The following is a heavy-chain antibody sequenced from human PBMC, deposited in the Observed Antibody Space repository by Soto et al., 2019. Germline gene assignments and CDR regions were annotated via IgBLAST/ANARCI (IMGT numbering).Heavy chain of an antibody. D-gene: IGHD3-22*01. CDR1: GGSISSSNW. J-gene: IGHJ6*02. V-gene: IGHV4-4*02. Sequence: QVQLQESGPGLVKPSGTLSLTCAVSGGSISSSNWWSWVRQPPGKGLEWIGEIYHSGSTNYNPSLTSRVPVSVDKSKNQFSQKLSSVTAADMAVYYCARSPDSSGYYPRWYYYGMDVWGQGTTVTVSS. CDR3: ARSPDSSGYYPRWYYYGMDV. CDR2: IYHSGST.